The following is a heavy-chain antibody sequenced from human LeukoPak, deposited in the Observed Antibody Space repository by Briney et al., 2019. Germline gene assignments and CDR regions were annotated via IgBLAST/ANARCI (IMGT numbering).Heavy chain of an antibody. CDR3: ARDSWELRAFDY. J-gene: IGHJ4*02. CDR2: INHSGST. V-gene: IGHV4-34*01. Sequence: IXXPPGXGLEWLGEINHSGSTNYNPSLKSRVTISVDTSKNQFSLKLSSVTAADTAVYYCARDSWELRAFDYWGQGTLVTVSS. D-gene: IGHD1-26*01.